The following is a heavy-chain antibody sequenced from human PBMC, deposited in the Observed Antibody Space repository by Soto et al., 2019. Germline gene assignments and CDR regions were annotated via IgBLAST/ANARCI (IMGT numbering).Heavy chain of an antibody. D-gene: IGHD4-4*01. Sequence: SETLSLTCTVSGGSISSGDYYWSWIRQPPGKGLEWIGYIYYSGSTYYNPSLKSRVTISVDTSKNQFSLKLSSVTAADTAMYYCARGGKHDYSNYVVGVVSDVWGQGTTVTVSS. J-gene: IGHJ6*02. CDR2: IYYSGST. CDR3: ARGGKHDYSNYVVGVVSDV. CDR1: GGSISSGDYY. V-gene: IGHV4-30-4*01.